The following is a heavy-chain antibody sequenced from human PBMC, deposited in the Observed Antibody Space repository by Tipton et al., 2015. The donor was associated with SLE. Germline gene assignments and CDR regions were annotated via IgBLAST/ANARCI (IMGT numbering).Heavy chain of an antibody. Sequence: SLRLSCTASGFPFGDHALRWVRQAPGMGLEWVGCIRSQAHGGAIKYAASVKGRFTISRDDSKSIAYLQMDSLKTEDTALYYCTRDRADILTGFDYWGQGTLVTVSS. CDR3: TRDRADILTGFDY. J-gene: IGHJ4*02. V-gene: IGHV3-49*04. CDR2: IRSQAHGGAI. D-gene: IGHD3-9*01. CDR1: GFPFGDHA.